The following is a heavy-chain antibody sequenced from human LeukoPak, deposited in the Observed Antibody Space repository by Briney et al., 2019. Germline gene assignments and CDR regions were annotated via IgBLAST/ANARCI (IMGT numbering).Heavy chain of an antibody. CDR2: INPNSGGT. V-gene: IGHV1-2*02. Sequence: GASEKVSCKASGYTFTGYYMHWVRQAPGQGLEWMGWINPNSGGTNYAQKFQGRVTMTRDTSISTAYMELSRLRSDDTAVYYCARETPRRGRGYCSGGSCSLMHYWGQGTLVTVSS. D-gene: IGHD2-15*01. J-gene: IGHJ4*02. CDR3: ARETPRRGRGYCSGGSCSLMHY. CDR1: GYTFTGYY.